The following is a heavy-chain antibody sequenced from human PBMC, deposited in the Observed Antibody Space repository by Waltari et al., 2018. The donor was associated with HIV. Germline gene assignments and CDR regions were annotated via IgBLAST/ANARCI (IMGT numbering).Heavy chain of an antibody. CDR2: IWYDARVT. D-gene: IGHD1-26*01. CDR3: ARAGPYSGSYPYYFDY. Sequence: QVQLVESVGGVVQPGGSLRLSCTSSGSIFRSYGFPWVRQAPGKGLEWVALIWYDARVTYYVDALKGRFTISRDNSQNTLYLQMDSLTAEDTAVYYCARAGPYSGSYPYYFDYWGQGTLVTGSS. CDR1: GSIFRSYG. V-gene: IGHV3-33*01. J-gene: IGHJ4*02.